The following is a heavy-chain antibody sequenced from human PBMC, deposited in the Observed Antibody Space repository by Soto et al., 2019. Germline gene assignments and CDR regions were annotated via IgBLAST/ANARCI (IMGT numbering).Heavy chain of an antibody. CDR1: GFTFSSYA. CDR3: ARELRWLYGMDV. V-gene: IGHV3-23*01. Sequence: EVQLLESGGGLVQPGGSLRLSCAASGFTFSSYAMSWVRQAPGKGLEWVSAISASGGSTYYADSVKGRFTISRDNSKNTLYVQMNSLRAEDTAVYYCARELRWLYGMDVWGQGTTVTVSS. D-gene: IGHD4-17*01. J-gene: IGHJ6*02. CDR2: ISASGGST.